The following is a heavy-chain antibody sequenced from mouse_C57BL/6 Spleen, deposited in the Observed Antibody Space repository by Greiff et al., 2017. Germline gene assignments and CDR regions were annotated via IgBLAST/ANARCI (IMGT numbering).Heavy chain of an antibody. CDR3: ARYGSNFPFDY. CDR2: IRNKANGYTT. V-gene: IGHV7-3*01. D-gene: IGHD2-5*01. Sequence: EVQRVESGGGLVQPGGSLSLSCAASGFTFTDYYMSWVRQPPGKALEWLGFIRNKANGYTTEYSASVKGRFTISRDNSQSILYLQMNALRAEDSATYYCARYGSNFPFDYWGQGTTLTVSS. CDR1: GFTFTDYY. J-gene: IGHJ2*01.